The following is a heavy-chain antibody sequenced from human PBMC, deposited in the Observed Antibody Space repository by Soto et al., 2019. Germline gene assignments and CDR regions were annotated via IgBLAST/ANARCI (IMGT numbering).Heavy chain of an antibody. CDR1: GGTFGTSA. J-gene: IGHJ5*02. Sequence: QVQLVQSGAEVKKPGASVKVSCKASGGTFGTSAITWVRQAPGQGLEWMGGIVPMFGTTNYGQKFQGRVKITADESTTTAYMERINLGIEGTAVYFCARDGDPRSDVWRGAFGGGWFDPWGQGTLVTVSS. D-gene: IGHD3-3*01. CDR3: ARDGDPRSDVWRGAFGGGWFDP. CDR2: IVPMFGTT. V-gene: IGHV1-69*12.